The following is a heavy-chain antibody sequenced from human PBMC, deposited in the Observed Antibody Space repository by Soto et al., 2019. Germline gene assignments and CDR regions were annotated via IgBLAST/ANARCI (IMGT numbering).Heavy chain of an antibody. D-gene: IGHD4-17*01. Sequence: EVQLVESGGGLVHPGGSLRLSCAASGFTVSSTYMTWDRQAPGKGLEWVSVIYIGGGGYYAGSVRGRFTISRDSSQNTVYLQMNSLRAEDTSVYYCARDFGDYGDYEGALDMWGQATMVTVSS. CDR1: GFTVSSTY. CDR3: ARDFGDYGDYEGALDM. CDR2: IYIGGGG. V-gene: IGHV3-66*01. J-gene: IGHJ3*02.